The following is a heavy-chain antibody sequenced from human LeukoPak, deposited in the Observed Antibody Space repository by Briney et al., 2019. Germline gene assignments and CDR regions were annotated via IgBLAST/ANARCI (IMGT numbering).Heavy chain of an antibody. CDR3: ATESVVVTDYYDMDV. V-gene: IGHV3-23*01. D-gene: IGHD2-15*01. J-gene: IGHJ6*03. CDR2: ISGSGGST. CDR1: GFTFSSYA. Sequence: GGSLRLSCAASGFTFSSYAMSWVRQAPGKGLEWVSAISGSGGSTYHADSVKGRFTISRDNSKNTLYLQMNSLRAEDTAVYYWATESVVVTDYYDMDVWGKGTTVTVSS.